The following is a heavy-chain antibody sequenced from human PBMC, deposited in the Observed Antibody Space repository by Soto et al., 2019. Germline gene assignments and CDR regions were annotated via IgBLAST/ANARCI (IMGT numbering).Heavy chain of an antibody. D-gene: IGHD4-4*01. Sequence: QVQLVQSGAEVKKPGASVKVSCKASGYTFTSYDINWVRQATGQGLEWMGWMNPNSGNTGYAQKFQGRVTMTRNTSISTAYMELSSLRSEDTAVYYCAITSDDYNPSGYDYWGQGTLVTVSS. V-gene: IGHV1-8*01. CDR3: AITSDDYNPSGYDY. CDR2: MNPNSGNT. CDR1: GYTFTSYD. J-gene: IGHJ4*02.